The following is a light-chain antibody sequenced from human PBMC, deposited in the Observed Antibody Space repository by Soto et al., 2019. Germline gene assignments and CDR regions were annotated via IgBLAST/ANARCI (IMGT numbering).Light chain of an antibody. Sequence: DLQMTQSPSSLSASVGDRVTITCRASQSISSYLNWYQQKPGRAPNLLIYAASSLQTGVPSRFSGSGSGTDFTLTISSLQPEDFATYYCQQTYSTRWTLGQGTKVEIK. V-gene: IGKV1-39*01. CDR2: AAS. CDR3: QQTYSTRWT. CDR1: QSISSY. J-gene: IGKJ1*01.